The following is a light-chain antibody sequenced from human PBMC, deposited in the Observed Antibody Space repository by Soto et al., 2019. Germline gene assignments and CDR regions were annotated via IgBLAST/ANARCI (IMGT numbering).Light chain of an antibody. CDR1: NSNIASNT. CDR2: YNN. CDR3: AAWHATLKRYV. V-gene: IGLV1-44*01. J-gene: IGLJ1*01. Sequence: QSVLTQPPSASETPGQTVSISCSGSNSNIASNTVNWYQHLPGTAPKLLIYYNNQRPSGVPDRFSGSKSGTSASLAISGLQSEDESDYYCAAWHATLKRYVFGTGTKVTVL.